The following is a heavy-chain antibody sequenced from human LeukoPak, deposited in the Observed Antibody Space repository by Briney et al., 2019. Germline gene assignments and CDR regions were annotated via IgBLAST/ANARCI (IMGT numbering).Heavy chain of an antibody. CDR3: ARGLRYSYGYKYFDY. J-gene: IGHJ4*02. CDR1: GYIFINYY. Sequence: ASVKVSCKASGYIFINYYIHWVRQAPGQGLEWMGVINPSDGSTNYAQKYQDRVTMTRDTSTRTVYMQLSSLRSDDTAVYYCARGLRYSYGYKYFDYWGQGTLVTVSS. D-gene: IGHD5-18*01. CDR2: INPSDGST. V-gene: IGHV1-46*01.